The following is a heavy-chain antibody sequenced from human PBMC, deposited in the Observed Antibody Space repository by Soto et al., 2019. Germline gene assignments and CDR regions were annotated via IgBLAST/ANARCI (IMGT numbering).Heavy chain of an antibody. V-gene: IGHV1-18*04. CDR3: AISVDGSSWYVDY. Sequence: ASVKVSCKASGYTFTSYGISWVRQASGQGLEWMGWISAYNGNTNYAQKLQGRVTMTTDTSTSTVYMELRSLRSDDTAVYYCAISVDGSSWYVDYWGQGTLVTVSS. D-gene: IGHD6-13*01. CDR1: GYTFTSYG. J-gene: IGHJ4*02. CDR2: ISAYNGNT.